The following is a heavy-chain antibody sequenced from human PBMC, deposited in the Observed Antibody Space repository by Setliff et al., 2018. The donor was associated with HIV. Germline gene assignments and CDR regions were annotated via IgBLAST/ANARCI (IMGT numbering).Heavy chain of an antibody. Sequence: SETLSLTCAVSGASISSGNWWSWVRQSPGKGLEWIGEIFHTGSTNYNPSLKSRVTISVDTSKNHFSLNVSSLTAADPALYFCARLMPNWDYFDYWGQGTQVTVSS. CDR1: GASISSGNW. J-gene: IGHJ4*02. D-gene: IGHD2-2*01. CDR2: IFHTGST. V-gene: IGHV4-4*02. CDR3: ARLMPNWDYFDY.